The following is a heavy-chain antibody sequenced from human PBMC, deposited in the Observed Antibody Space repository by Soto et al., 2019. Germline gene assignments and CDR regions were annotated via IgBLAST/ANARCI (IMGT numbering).Heavy chain of an antibody. D-gene: IGHD3-9*01. CDR3: ARVSDYDILTGYYSNFDY. J-gene: IGHJ4*02. CDR1: GYTFTSYG. CDR2: ISAFNGNT. Sequence: GASVKVSCKASGYTFTSYGISWVRQAPGQGLEWMGRISAFNGNTNYAQKLQGRVTMTTDTSTSTAYMELRSLRSDDTAVYYCARVSDYDILTGYYSNFDYWGQGTLVTVSS. V-gene: IGHV1-18*01.